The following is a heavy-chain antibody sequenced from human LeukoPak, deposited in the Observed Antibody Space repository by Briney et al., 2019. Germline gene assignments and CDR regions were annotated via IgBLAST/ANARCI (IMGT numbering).Heavy chain of an antibody. D-gene: IGHD2-2*01. V-gene: IGHV3-23*01. Sequence: GSLRLSCTASGFTFSVYPLTWVRQVPGKGLEWVASITGSGATPKYADFAKGRFTISRDNSKNTLYLQLNSLRVEDTAEYYCVKLGHCSGVSCYWDPSYDLWGQGTLVAVSS. CDR1: GFTFSVYP. CDR2: ITGSGATP. J-gene: IGHJ1*01. CDR3: VKLGHCSGVSCYWDPSYDL.